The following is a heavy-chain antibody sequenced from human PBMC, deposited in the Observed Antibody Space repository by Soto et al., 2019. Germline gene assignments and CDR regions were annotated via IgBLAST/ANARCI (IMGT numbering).Heavy chain of an antibody. V-gene: IGHV3-21*01. CDR3: ARGKMSTNFFDY. J-gene: IGHJ4*02. CDR2: ISSTSSYI. CDR1: EFAFSTYS. Sequence: EVQLVESGGGLVKPGGSLRLSCAASEFAFSTYSMKWVRQAPGKGLEWVSSISSTSSYIYYVDSVKGRFTVSRDNALNSLYLQMSSLRAEDTAVYYCARGKMSTNFFDYWGLGTLVTVSS. D-gene: IGHD1-1*01.